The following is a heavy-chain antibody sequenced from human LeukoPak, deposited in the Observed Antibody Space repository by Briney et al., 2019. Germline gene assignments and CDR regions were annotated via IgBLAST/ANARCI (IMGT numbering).Heavy chain of an antibody. V-gene: IGHV3-48*04. J-gene: IGHJ4*02. CDR1: GFSFSIYS. D-gene: IGHD1-26*01. CDR3: ARAQIGGYRLSY. Sequence: PGGSLRLSCAASGFSFSIYSLNWVRQAPGKGLEWVSYISHTGSTMSYADSVKGRFTISRDNAKNSLYLQMNSLRAEDTAVYYCARAQIGGYRLSYWGQGTLVTVSS. CDR2: ISHTGSTM.